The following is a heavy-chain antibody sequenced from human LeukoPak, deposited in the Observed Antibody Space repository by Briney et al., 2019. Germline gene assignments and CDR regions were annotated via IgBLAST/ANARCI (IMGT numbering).Heavy chain of an antibody. V-gene: IGHV1-18*01. J-gene: IGHJ6*03. CDR2: ICAYNGNT. CDR1: GYTFTSYG. CDR3: ARRIAYCSGGSCYSAPYYYYYMDV. Sequence: GASVKVSCKASGYTFTSYGISWVRQAPGQGLEWMGWICAYNGNTNSAQKLQGRVTMTTDTSTSTAYMELRSLRSDDTAVYYCARRIAYCSGGSCYSAPYYYYYMDVWGKGTTVTVSS. D-gene: IGHD2-15*01.